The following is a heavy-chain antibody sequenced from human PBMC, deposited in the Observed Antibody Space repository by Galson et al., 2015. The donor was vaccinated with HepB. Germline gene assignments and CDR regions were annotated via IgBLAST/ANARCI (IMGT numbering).Heavy chain of an antibody. Sequence: SVKVSCKASGYTFTSYGISWVRQAPGQGLEWMGWISAYNGNTNYAQKLQGRVTMTTDTSTSTAYMELRSLRSDDTAVYYCARDHSIAVADDAFDIWGQGTMVTVSS. CDR1: GYTFTSYG. D-gene: IGHD6-19*01. CDR2: ISAYNGNT. J-gene: IGHJ3*02. CDR3: ARDHSIAVADDAFDI. V-gene: IGHV1-18*01.